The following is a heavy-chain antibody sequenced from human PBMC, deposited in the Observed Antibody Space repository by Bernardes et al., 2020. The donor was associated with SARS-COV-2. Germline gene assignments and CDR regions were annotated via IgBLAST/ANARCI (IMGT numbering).Heavy chain of an antibody. J-gene: IGHJ4*02. V-gene: IGHV3-64*02. CDR3: ERAAITMVRGIELDY. Sequence: GGSLRLSCVGSGFTFNTYAMYWVRQAPGKGLEYVSAISYNGGSPYYADSVKGRFTISRDNSQNTLFLQIRRLRVEDMAVYYCERAAITMVRGIELDYWGQGTLVTVS. CDR2: ISYNGGSP. CDR1: GFTFNTYA. D-gene: IGHD3-10*01.